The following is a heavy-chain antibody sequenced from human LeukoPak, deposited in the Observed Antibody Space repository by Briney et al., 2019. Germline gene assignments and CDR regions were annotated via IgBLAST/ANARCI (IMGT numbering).Heavy chain of an antibody. V-gene: IGHV1-69*05. Sequence: SVKVSCKASGGTFSSYAISWVRQAPGQGLEWMGGIIPIFGTANYAQKFQGRVTITTDESTSTAYMELSSLRSEDTAVYYCASFLVPAASHYFGYWGQGTLVTVSS. CDR2: IIPIFGTA. D-gene: IGHD2-2*01. CDR1: GGTFSSYA. CDR3: ASFLVPAASHYFGY. J-gene: IGHJ4*02.